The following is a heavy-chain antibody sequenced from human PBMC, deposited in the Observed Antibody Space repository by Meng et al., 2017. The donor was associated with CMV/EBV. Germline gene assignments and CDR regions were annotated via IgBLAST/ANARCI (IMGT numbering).Heavy chain of an antibody. V-gene: IGHV4-28*05. D-gene: IGHD6-13*01. J-gene: IGHJ4*02. CDR2: IYYRGCI. CDR3: ARSNVYSSSWYYFDY. CDR1: GYSISSSNW. Sequence: SETLSLTCAVSGYSISSSNWWGWIRQPPGKGLEWIGYIYYRGCIYYNPSLKSRVTMSVDTSKNQFSLKLNSVTAVDTAVYYCARSNVYSSSWYYFDYWGQGTLVTVSS.